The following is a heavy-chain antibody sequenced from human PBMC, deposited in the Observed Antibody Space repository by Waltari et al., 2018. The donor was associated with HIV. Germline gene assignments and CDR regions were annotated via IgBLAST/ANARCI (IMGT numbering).Heavy chain of an antibody. CDR3: ARVGMGAVTDY. Sequence: QVQLQESGPGLVKPSETLSLTCTVSGGSISSYYWSWIRQPAGKGLGWIGRIYTSGSTNDNPSLKSRVTMSVDTSKNQFSLKLSSVTAADTAVYYCARVGMGAVTDYWGQGTLVTVSS. J-gene: IGHJ4*02. D-gene: IGHD4-17*01. V-gene: IGHV4-4*07. CDR2: IYTSGST. CDR1: GGSISSYY.